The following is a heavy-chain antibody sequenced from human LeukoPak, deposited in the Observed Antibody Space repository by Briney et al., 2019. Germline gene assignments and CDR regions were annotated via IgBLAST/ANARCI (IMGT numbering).Heavy chain of an antibody. Sequence: GGSLRLSCAASGFTFSSYSMNWVRQAPGKGLEWVSSISSSSSYIYYVDSVKGRFTISRDNAKNSLYLQMNSLRAEDTAVYYCASQPQYQLLPYYYYGMDVWGQGTTVTVSS. CDR1: GFTFSSYS. J-gene: IGHJ6*02. CDR2: ISSSSSYI. V-gene: IGHV3-21*01. D-gene: IGHD2-2*01. CDR3: ASQPQYQLLPYYYYGMDV.